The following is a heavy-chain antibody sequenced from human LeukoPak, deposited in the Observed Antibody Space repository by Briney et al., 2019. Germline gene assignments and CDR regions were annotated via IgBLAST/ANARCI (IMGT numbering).Heavy chain of an antibody. J-gene: IGHJ1*01. Sequence: SETLSLTCTVSGGSISSYYWSWIRQPPGKGLEWIGYIYYSGSTNYNPSLKSRVTISVDTSKNQFSLKLSSVTAADTAVYYCAGGTTVVEYFQHWGQGTLVTVSS. V-gene: IGHV4-59*08. D-gene: IGHD4-23*01. CDR1: GGSISSYY. CDR3: AGGTTVVEYFQH. CDR2: IYYSGST.